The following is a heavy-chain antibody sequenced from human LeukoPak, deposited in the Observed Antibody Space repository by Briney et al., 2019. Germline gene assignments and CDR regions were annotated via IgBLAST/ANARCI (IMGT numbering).Heavy chain of an antibody. CDR1: GGSISSGGYY. CDR3: ASSIARGVNWFDP. CDR2: IYYSGST. V-gene: IGHV4-31*03. J-gene: IGHJ5*02. D-gene: IGHD2/OR15-2a*01. Sequence: SQTLSLTCTVSGGSISSGGYYWSWIRQHPGKGLEWIGYIYYSGSTYYNPSLKSRVTISVDTSKNQFSLKLSSVTAADTAGYYCASSIARGVNWFDPWGQGTLVTVSS.